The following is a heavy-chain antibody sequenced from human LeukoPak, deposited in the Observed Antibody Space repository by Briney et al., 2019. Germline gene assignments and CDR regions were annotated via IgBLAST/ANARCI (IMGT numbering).Heavy chain of an antibody. CDR3: AREDDSSGYYRGSIDY. V-gene: IGHV1-18*01. CDR1: GYTFTSYG. J-gene: IGHJ4*02. CDR2: ISAYNGNT. D-gene: IGHD3-22*01. Sequence: GASVKVSCKASGYTFTSYGISWVRQAPGQGLEWMGWISAYNGNTNYAQKLQGRVTMTTDTSTSTAYMELRSLRSDDTAVYYCAREDDSSGYYRGSIDYWGQGTLVTVSS.